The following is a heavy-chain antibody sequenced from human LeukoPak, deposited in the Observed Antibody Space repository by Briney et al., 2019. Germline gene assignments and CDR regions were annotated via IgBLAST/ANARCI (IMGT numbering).Heavy chain of an antibody. Sequence: AGGSLRLSGAASGFTFSSYAMHWVRQAPGKGLEWVAVISYDGSNKYYADSVKGRFTISRDNSKNTLYLQMNSLRAEDTAVYYCARDFDRAGDYHHFDFWGQGTLVTVSS. CDR3: ARDFDRAGDYHHFDF. J-gene: IGHJ4*02. CDR1: GFTFSSYA. D-gene: IGHD3-9*01. V-gene: IGHV3-30-3*01. CDR2: ISYDGSNK.